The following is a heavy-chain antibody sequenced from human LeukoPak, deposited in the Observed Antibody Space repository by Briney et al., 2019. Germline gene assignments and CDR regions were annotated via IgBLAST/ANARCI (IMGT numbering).Heavy chain of an antibody. Sequence: GGSLRLSCAASGFTFSSYSMNWVRQAPGKGLEWVSSISSSSNYIYYADSVKGRFTISRDNAKNSLFLQMSSLRAEDTAVYYCARVSVVVAATNLDAFDIWGQGTMVTVSS. CDR3: ARVSVVVAATNLDAFDI. V-gene: IGHV3-21*01. CDR2: ISSSSNYI. D-gene: IGHD2-15*01. CDR1: GFTFSSYS. J-gene: IGHJ3*02.